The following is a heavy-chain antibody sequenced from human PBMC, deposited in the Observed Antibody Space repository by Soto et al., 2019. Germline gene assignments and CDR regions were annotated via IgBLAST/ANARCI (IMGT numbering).Heavy chain of an antibody. CDR2: IYYSGST. V-gene: IGHV4-31*11. CDR3: ARDRRDGYRGPNWFDP. D-gene: IGHD5-12*01. CDR1: GGSISSGGYY. J-gene: IGHJ5*02. Sequence: KPSETLSLTCAVSGGSISSGGYYWSWIRQHPGKGLEWIGYIYYSGSTYYNPSLKSRVTISVDTSKNQFSLKLSSVTAADTAVYYCARDRRDGYRGPNWFDPWGQGTLVTVSS.